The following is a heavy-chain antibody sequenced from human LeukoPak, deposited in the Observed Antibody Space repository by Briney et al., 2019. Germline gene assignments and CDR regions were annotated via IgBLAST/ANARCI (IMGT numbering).Heavy chain of an antibody. Sequence: PSETLSLTCAVSGGSISSGNWWSWVRQPPGKGLEWIGQIYHSGSTNYNPSLKSRATISVEKSKNQFSLNLTSVTAADTAVYYCARGLVAAGTDHWGQGTLVTVSS. CDR3: ARGLVAAGTDH. V-gene: IGHV4-4*02. J-gene: IGHJ4*02. CDR1: GGSISSGNW. D-gene: IGHD6-13*01. CDR2: IYHSGST.